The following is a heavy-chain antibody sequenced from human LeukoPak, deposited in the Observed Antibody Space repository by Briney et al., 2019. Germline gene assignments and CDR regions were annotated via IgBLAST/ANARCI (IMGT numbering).Heavy chain of an antibody. CDR1: GFTFSTFA. J-gene: IGHJ4*02. Sequence: GGSLRLSCEASGFTFSTFAMIWVRQPPGKGLEWVSSIFPSGGEIHYADSVRGRFTISRDNSKSTLSLQMNSLRAKDTAIYYCATYRQVLLPFESWGQGTLVTVSS. CDR3: ATYRQVLLPFES. D-gene: IGHD2/OR15-2a*01. V-gene: IGHV3-23*01. CDR2: IFPSGGEI.